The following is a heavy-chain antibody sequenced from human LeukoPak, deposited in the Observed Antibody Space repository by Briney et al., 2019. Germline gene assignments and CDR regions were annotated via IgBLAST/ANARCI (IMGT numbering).Heavy chain of an antibody. V-gene: IGHV3-74*01. J-gene: IGHJ4*02. CDR1: GFALSSYW. D-gene: IGHD5-12*01. CDR2: ISPDGSTT. Sequence: GGSLRLSCAASGFALSSYWMHWVRQDPGKGLEWVSRISPDGSTTNYADSVQGRFAISRDNAKSTLYLQMNSLRDEDTAVYYCARGIKGGYGPDYWGQGTLVTVSS. CDR3: ARGIKGGYGPDY.